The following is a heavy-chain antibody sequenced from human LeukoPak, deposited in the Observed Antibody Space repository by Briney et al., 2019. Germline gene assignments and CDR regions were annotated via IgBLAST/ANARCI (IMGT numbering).Heavy chain of an antibody. J-gene: IGHJ4*02. D-gene: IGHD6-19*01. CDR1: GFTFSSYA. V-gene: IGHV3-23*01. Sequence: GGSLRLSCAASGFTFSSYAMSWVRQAPGKGLEWVSGISGSGVTTYYAGSVKGRFTISRDSSKNTLYLQMNSLRAEDTAVYYCTTQYSSGPPGYWGQGTLVTVSS. CDR3: TTQYSSGPPGY. CDR2: ISGSGVTT.